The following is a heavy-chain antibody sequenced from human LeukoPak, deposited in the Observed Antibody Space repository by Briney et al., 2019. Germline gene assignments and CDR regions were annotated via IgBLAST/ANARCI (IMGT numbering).Heavy chain of an antibody. V-gene: IGHV4-4*07. CDR1: GGSISSSNW. D-gene: IGHD6-13*01. J-gene: IGHJ4*02. CDR3: ARGIADPYSFDS. CDR2: IYSTGST. Sequence: PSETLSLTCAVSGGSISSSNWWSWIRQPAGKGLEWIGRIYSTGSTNYSPSLKSRVTMSVDKSKNQFSLNLSSVTAADTAVYYCARGIADPYSFDSWGQGTLVTVSS.